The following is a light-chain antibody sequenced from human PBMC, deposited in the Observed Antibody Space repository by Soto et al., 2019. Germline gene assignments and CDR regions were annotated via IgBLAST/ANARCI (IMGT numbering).Light chain of an antibody. V-gene: IGKV1-13*02. Sequence: AIQLTQSPSSLSASVGDTVTITCRASQGISSDLAWYQQRPGKAPKLLMYDASSLEGGVPSRFSGSGSGTDFTLTISSPQPEDFATYYCQQFNGYPVTFGPGTKVDIK. J-gene: IGKJ3*01. CDR1: QGISSD. CDR3: QQFNGYPVT. CDR2: DAS.